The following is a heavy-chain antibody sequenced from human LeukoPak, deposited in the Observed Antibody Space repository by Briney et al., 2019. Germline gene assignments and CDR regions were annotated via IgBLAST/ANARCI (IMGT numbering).Heavy chain of an antibody. J-gene: IGHJ4*02. CDR3: ARGYSSSWYSVVGY. V-gene: IGHV1-2*02. D-gene: IGHD6-13*01. CDR1: GYTFTGYY. CDR2: INPNRGGT. Sequence: GASVNVSFKASGYTFTGYYMHEVRQAPGRGLEGMGWINPNRGGTNYAQKFQGRVTMTRDTSISTAYMELSRLRSDDTAVYYCARGYSSSWYSVVGYWGQGTLVTVSS.